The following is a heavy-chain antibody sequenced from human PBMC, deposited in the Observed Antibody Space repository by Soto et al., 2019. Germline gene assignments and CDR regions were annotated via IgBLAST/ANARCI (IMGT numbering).Heavy chain of an antibody. CDR2: MYSRGHT. V-gene: IGHV4-39*01. Sequence: QLQLQESGPGLVKPSETLSLTCTVSAGSISRSNYYWGWIRQPPGKGLEWIGSMYSRGHTYYNPSLKSRVTMSVDTSKNQFSLKLTSVTAADTAVYYCERQPYDSRCYYYGAWGQGTLVTVYS. CDR1: AGSISRSNYY. D-gene: IGHD3-22*01. J-gene: IGHJ5*02. CDR3: ERQPYDSRCYYYGA.